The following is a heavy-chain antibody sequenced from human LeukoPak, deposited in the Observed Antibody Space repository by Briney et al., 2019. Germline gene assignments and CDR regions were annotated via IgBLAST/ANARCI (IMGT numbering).Heavy chain of an antibody. CDR2: NTDGSST. Sequence: PGGSLRLSCAASGFIFSSYWMHWVRHAPGKGLAWVSRNTDGSSTSYADSVKGRFTISRDNAKNTLYLQMNSLRAEDTALYYCARDRYADYWGQGTLVTVSS. D-gene: IGHD2-2*01. CDR3: ARDRYADY. V-gene: IGHV3-74*01. CDR1: GFIFSSYW. J-gene: IGHJ4*02.